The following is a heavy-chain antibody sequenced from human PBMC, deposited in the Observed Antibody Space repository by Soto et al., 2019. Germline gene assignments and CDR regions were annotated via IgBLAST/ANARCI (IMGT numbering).Heavy chain of an antibody. V-gene: IGHV4-59*01. J-gene: IGHJ4*02. CDR3: ARVGRYYDSSGYSVDF. Sequence: SETLSLTCTVSGGSISSYYWSWIRQPPGKGLEWIGYISYSGSTNYNPSLKSRVTISVDTSKNQLSLKLSSVTAADTAVYYCARVGRYYDSSGYSVDFWGQGTLAPVSS. D-gene: IGHD3-22*01. CDR1: GGSISSYY. CDR2: ISYSGST.